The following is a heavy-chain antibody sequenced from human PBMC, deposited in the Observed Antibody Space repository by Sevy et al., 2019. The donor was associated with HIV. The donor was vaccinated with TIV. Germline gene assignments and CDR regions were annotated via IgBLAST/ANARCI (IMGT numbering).Heavy chain of an antibody. V-gene: IGHV4-39*01. Sequence: SETLSLTCTVSGASISSSGYYWGWIRQPPGKGLEWIASIRYSGSTLYNPSLKSRVTISADTSNNQFSLKLNSVTAADTAIYYCAGPMLSYNSGWSYYDYWGQGTVVTVS. CDR3: AGPMLSYNSGWSYYDY. J-gene: IGHJ4*02. CDR2: IRYSGST. CDR1: GASISSSGYY. D-gene: IGHD6-19*01.